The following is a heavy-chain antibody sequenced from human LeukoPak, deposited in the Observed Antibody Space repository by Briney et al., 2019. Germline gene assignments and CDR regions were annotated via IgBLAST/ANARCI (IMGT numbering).Heavy chain of an antibody. J-gene: IGHJ5*02. CDR3: ARSITIFGVVSNWFDP. CDR1: GGSFSGYY. Sequence: PSETLSLTCAVYGGSFSGYYWSWIRQPPGKGLEWIGEINHSGSTIYNPSLKSRVTISVDTSKNQFSLKLSSVTAADTAVYYCARSITIFGVVSNWFDPWGQGTLVTVSS. V-gene: IGHV4-34*01. D-gene: IGHD3-3*01. CDR2: INHSGST.